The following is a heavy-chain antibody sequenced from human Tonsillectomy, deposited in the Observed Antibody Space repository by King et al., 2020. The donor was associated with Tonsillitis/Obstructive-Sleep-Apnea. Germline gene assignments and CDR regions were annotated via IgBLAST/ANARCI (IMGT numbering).Heavy chain of an antibody. CDR1: GFTFSSHA. CDR2: ISGSGGYS. J-gene: IGHJ6*02. CDR3: AKDLHWNTYPSGYYYGMDV. D-gene: IGHD1-1*01. V-gene: IGHV3-23*04. Sequence: LQLVQSGGGLMQPGGSLRLSCAASGFTFSSHAMNWVRQAPGKGLEWVSAISGSGGYSYYADSVKGRFTISRDNSKNTLYLQMNSLRAEDTAIYYCAKDLHWNTYPSGYYYGMDVWGQGTTVTVSS.